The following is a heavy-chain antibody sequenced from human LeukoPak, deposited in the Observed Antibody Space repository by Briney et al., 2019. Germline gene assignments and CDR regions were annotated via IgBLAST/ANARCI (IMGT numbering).Heavy chain of an antibody. CDR1: GYAFTSYY. D-gene: IGHD3-10*01. Sequence: ASVKVSCKASGYAFTSYYMHWVRQAPGQGLEWMGIINPSGGSTSYAQKFQGRVTMTRDTSTSTVYMELSSLRSEDTAVYYCARDHIYGSGSSYNWFDPWGKGTLVTVSS. CDR3: ARDHIYGSGSSYNWFDP. J-gene: IGHJ5*02. CDR2: INPSGGST. V-gene: IGHV1-46*01.